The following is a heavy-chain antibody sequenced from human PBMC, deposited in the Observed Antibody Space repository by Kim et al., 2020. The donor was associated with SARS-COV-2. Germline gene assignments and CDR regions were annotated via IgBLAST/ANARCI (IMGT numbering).Heavy chain of an antibody. V-gene: IGHV3-72*01. Sequence: GGSLRLSCAASGFTFSDHYMDWVRQAPGKGLEWVGRSRDKANTYSTEYAASVKGRFTVSRDDSKDSLYLQMNSLKIEDTAVYYCTRDLGIAAAGWGQGTL. D-gene: IGHD6-13*01. CDR3: TRDLGIAAAG. J-gene: IGHJ4*02. CDR1: GFTFSDHY. CDR2: SRDKANTYST.